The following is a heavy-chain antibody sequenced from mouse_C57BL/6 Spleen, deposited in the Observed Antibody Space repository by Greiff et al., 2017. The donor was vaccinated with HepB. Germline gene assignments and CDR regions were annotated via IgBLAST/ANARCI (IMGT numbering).Heavy chain of an antibody. CDR2: ISDGGSYT. CDR3: ASLYSNYGY. J-gene: IGHJ2*01. V-gene: IGHV5-4*03. D-gene: IGHD2-5*01. CDR1: GFTFSSYA. Sequence: EVKLMESGGGLVKPGGSLKLSCAASGFTFSSYAMSWVRQTPEKRLEWVETISDGGSYTYYPDNVKGRFTISRDNAKNNLYLQMSHLKSEDTAMYYCASLYSNYGYWGQGTTLTVSS.